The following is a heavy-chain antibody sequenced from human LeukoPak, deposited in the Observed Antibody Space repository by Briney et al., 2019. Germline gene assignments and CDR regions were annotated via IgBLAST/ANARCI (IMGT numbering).Heavy chain of an antibody. J-gene: IGHJ4*02. CDR3: ARESEYSSSSHPFDY. CDR1: GYTFTSYS. CDR2: ISAYNGNT. D-gene: IGHD6-6*01. V-gene: IGHV1-18*01. Sequence: ASVKVSCKASGYTFTSYSISWVRQAPGQGLEWMGWISAYNGNTNYAQKLQGRVTMTTDTSTSTAYMELRSLRSDDTAVYYCARESEYSSSSHPFDYWGQGTLVTVSS.